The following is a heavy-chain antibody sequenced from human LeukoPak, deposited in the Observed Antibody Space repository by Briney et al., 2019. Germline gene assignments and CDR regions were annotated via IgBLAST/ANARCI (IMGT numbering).Heavy chain of an antibody. CDR2: INGDGSEN. J-gene: IGHJ3*02. CDR1: GFTFNNYW. CDR3: ARKGGIYCNDGCFHDAFDI. D-gene: IGHD2/OR15-2a*01. V-gene: IGHV3-7*01. Sequence: GGSLRLSCAASGFTFNNYWMNWVRQAPGKGLEWVANINGDGSENHSVDSVKGRFTISRDNAKNSLYLQMNSLRGEDTAVYYCARKGGIYCNDGCFHDAFDIWAQGTTVTVSS.